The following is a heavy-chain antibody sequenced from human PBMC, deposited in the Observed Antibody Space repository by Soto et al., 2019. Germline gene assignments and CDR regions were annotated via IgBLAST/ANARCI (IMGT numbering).Heavy chain of an antibody. J-gene: IGHJ4*02. CDR3: AREDSIVIPAVSDF. D-gene: IGHD2-2*01. CDR1: GFAFNNYG. Sequence: GGSLRLSCTVSGFAFNNYGINWVRQAPGKGLEWVSSISKSDYTYYSDSVKGRFTISRDNAKNSVSLQMNTLRVEDTAVYYCAREDSIVIPAVSDFWGLGTLVTVSS. V-gene: IGHV3-21*01. CDR2: ISKSDYT.